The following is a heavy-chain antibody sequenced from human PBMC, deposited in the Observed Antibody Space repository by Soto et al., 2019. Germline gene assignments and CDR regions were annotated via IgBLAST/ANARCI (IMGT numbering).Heavy chain of an antibody. V-gene: IGHV4-59*13. CDR1: GGSISNYY. D-gene: IGHD3-10*01. CDR2: IYYNGGT. Sequence: QVQLQESGPGLVKPSETLSLTCTVSGGSISNYYWTWIRQPPGKGLEWIGHIYYNGGTNYNPSLTSRVTISVDTSKNQFSLKLTSVTAADTAVYYCARDGGFGSRGYYGMDVWGQGTTVTVSS. CDR3: ARDGGFGSRGYYGMDV. J-gene: IGHJ6*02.